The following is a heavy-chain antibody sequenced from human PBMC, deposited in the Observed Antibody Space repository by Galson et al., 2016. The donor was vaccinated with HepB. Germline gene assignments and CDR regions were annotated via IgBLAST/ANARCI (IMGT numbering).Heavy chain of an antibody. CDR3: ARSTGPGWYHFDS. CDR2: ITYDGNNK. D-gene: IGHD6-19*01. CDR1: GFTFNNFW. Sequence: SLRLSCAASGFTFNNFWMTWVRQAPGKGLEWVAIITYDGNNKYYADSVEGRFTISRDNYQNTVYLQMNSLTAEDTAVYYCARSTGPGWYHFDSWGQGTLVTVSS. J-gene: IGHJ4*02. V-gene: IGHV3-30-3*01.